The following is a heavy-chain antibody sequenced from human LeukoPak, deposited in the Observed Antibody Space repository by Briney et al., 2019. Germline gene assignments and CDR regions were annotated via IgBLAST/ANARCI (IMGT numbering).Heavy chain of an antibody. Sequence: SETLSLTCIVSGDSMSGKYWSWIRRPAGKGLEWLGRIYSSGTTDYSPSLMSRVTMSLDTSKNHISLRLRSVTAADTAVYYCARLDILVPRAVEWFDPWGQGTVVTVSS. CDR1: GDSMSGKY. D-gene: IGHD2-2*01. CDR3: ARLDILVPRAVEWFDP. CDR2: IYSSGTT. V-gene: IGHV4-4*07. J-gene: IGHJ5*01.